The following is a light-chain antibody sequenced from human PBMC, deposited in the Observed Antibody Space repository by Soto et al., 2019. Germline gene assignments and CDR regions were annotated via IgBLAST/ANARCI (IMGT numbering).Light chain of an antibody. V-gene: IGKV1-39*01. CDR2: TES. Sequence: DIQMTQSPSSLSASVGDRVTITCRASQSISSYLNWYQQKPGKAPKLLIYTESTLQSGVPSRFSGSGSGTDFTLTISSLQPEDFASYYCQQSYSIPWTFGQGTKVEIK. CDR1: QSISSY. CDR3: QQSYSIPWT. J-gene: IGKJ1*01.